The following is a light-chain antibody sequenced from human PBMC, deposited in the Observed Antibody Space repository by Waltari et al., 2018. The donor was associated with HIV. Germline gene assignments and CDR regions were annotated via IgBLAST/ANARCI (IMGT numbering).Light chain of an antibody. V-gene: IGLV1-44*01. CDR1: SSHFGTPT. CDR3: EAWDDSVTGPV. Sequence: QSVLTQPPSASGPPGQRVTLSCSGHSSHFGTPTVILYQHLPGAAPQLLLYGHLQRPSGVPDRFSGSKSATSASLVISDLHSDDEGTYYCEAWDDSVTGPVFGGGTKLTVL. J-gene: IGLJ3*02. CDR2: GHL.